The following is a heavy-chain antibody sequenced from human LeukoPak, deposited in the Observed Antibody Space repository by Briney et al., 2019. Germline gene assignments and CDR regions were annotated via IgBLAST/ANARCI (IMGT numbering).Heavy chain of an antibody. CDR3: AGGYYDSSGSLDY. CDR1: GFTFSDYY. V-gene: IGHV3-11*01. J-gene: IGHJ4*02. D-gene: IGHD3-22*01. CDR2: ISSSGSTV. Sequence: GGSLRLSCAASGFTFSDYYMSWIRQAPGKGLEWVSYISSSGSTVYYADSVKGRFTISRDNAKNSLYLQMNSLRAEDTAVYYCAGGYYDSSGSLDYWGQGTLVTVSS.